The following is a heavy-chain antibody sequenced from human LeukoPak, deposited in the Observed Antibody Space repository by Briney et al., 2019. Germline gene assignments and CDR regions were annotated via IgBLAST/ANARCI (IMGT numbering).Heavy chain of an antibody. Sequence: ASVKVSCKASGYTFTSYGISWVRQAPGQGLEWMGWISAYNGNTNYAQKLQGRVTMTTDTSTSTAYMELRSLRSDDTAVYYCAKVTYSSSWYQGTYFDYWAREPWSPSPQ. J-gene: IGHJ4*02. D-gene: IGHD6-13*01. CDR3: AKVTYSSSWYQGTYFDY. CDR1: GYTFTSYG. V-gene: IGHV1-18*01. CDR2: ISAYNGNT.